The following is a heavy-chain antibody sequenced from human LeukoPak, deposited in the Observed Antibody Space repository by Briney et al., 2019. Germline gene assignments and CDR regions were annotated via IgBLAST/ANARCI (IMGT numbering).Heavy chain of an antibody. Sequence: PSETLSLTCTVSGGSISSSSYYWGWIRQPPGKGLEWIGSIYYSGSTYYNLSLKSRVTISVDTSKNQFSLKLSSVTAADTAVYYCARHVRQQLPPKALDYWGQGTLVTVSS. CDR2: IYYSGST. CDR1: GGSISSSSYY. CDR3: ARHVRQQLPPKALDY. D-gene: IGHD6-13*01. V-gene: IGHV4-39*01. J-gene: IGHJ4*02.